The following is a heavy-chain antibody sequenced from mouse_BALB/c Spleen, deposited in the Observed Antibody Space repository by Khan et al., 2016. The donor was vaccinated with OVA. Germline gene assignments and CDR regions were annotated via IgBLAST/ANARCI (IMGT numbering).Heavy chain of an antibody. CDR3: ARDYWFTY. Sequence: EVELVESGGGLVQPGGSLKLSCEGSGFTFSNYAMSWVRQTPERRLEWVASISCGGNTYYSVSVKGRFTISRDNARNFLYLQMSSLRSEDTAMYYCARDYWFTYWGQGTLVTVSA. V-gene: IGHV5-6-5*01. CDR1: GFTFSNYA. CDR2: ISCGGNT. J-gene: IGHJ3*01.